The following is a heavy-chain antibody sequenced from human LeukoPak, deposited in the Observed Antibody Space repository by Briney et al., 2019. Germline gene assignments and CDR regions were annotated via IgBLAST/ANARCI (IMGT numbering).Heavy chain of an antibody. V-gene: IGHV1-46*01. CDR1: GGTFSSYA. D-gene: IGHD4-17*01. Sequence: ASVTVSCKASGGTFSSYAIRWVRQAPGQGREWMGIINPSGGSTSYAQKFQGRVTMTRDTSTSTVYMYLSSLRSEDTAVYYCARDSLYGVVDYWGQGTLVTVSS. CDR2: INPSGGST. J-gene: IGHJ4*02. CDR3: ARDSLYGVVDY.